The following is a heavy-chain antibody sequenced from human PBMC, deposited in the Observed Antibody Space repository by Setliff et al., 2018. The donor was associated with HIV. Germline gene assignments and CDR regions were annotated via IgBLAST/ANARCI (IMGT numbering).Heavy chain of an antibody. J-gene: IGHJ4*02. D-gene: IGHD6-13*01. V-gene: IGHV6-1*01. CDR1: GDSVSNYSAA. CDR3: ARSITTAGTVFDY. CDR2: TFHRSKWYI. Sequence: SQTLSLTCAISGDSVSNYSAAWNWIRQSPSRGLEWLGRTFHRSKWYIDYAESVRSRITINPDTSKNQLSLQLHSVTPEDTAVYYCARSITTAGTVFDYWGQGTLVTVSS.